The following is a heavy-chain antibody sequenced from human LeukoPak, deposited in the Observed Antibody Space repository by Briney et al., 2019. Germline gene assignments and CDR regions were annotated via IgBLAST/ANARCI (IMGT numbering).Heavy chain of an antibody. J-gene: IGHJ6*03. CDR1: GGSISTNTYY. Sequence: PSETLSLTCTVSGGSISTNTYYWGWIRQPPGKGLEWIGTIYYSGTTYYNPSLKSRVTISVGTSKNQFSLKLTSVTAADTAVYYCASRPYYYMDVWGKGTTVTVSS. V-gene: IGHV4-39*01. CDR3: ASRPYYYMDV. CDR2: IYYSGTT.